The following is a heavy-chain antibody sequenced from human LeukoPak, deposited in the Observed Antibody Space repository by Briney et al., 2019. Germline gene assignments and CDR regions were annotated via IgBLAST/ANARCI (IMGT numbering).Heavy chain of an antibody. Sequence: SQTLSLTCTVSGGSISSYYWSWIRQPPGKGLEWIGYIYYSGSTNYNPSLKSRVTISVDTSKNQFSLKLSSVTAADTAVYYCARTGDSSGYDDAFDIWGQGTMVTVSS. J-gene: IGHJ3*02. CDR3: ARTGDSSGYDDAFDI. V-gene: IGHV4-59*01. CDR2: IYYSGST. CDR1: GGSISSYY. D-gene: IGHD3-22*01.